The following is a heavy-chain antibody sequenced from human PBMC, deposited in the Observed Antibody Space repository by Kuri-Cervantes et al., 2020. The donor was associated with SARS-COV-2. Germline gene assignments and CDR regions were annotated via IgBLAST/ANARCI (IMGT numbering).Heavy chain of an antibody. Sequence: GGSLRLSCAASGFTFSSYAMHWVRQAPGKGLEWVAVISYDGSNKYYADSVKGRFTISRDNAKNSLYLQVNSLRAEDTAVYYCARDRGDFWSGSINYWGQGTLVTVSS. D-gene: IGHD3-3*01. J-gene: IGHJ4*02. CDR1: GFTFSSYA. CDR2: ISYDGSNK. V-gene: IGHV3-30-3*01. CDR3: ARDRGDFWSGSINY.